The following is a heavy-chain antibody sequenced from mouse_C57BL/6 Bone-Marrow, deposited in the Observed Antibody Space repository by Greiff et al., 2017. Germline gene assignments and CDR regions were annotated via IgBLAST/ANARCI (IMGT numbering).Heavy chain of an antibody. V-gene: IGHV1-26*01. CDR3: ARDLFITTVVATRY. CDR1: GYTFTDYY. D-gene: IGHD1-1*01. J-gene: IGHJ2*01. CDR2: INPNNGGT. Sequence: EVQLQQSGPELVKPGASVKISCKASGYTFTDYYMNWVKQSHGKSLEWIGDINPNNGGTSYNQKFKGKATLTVDKSSSTAYMELRSMTSDDSAVYYCARDLFITTVVATRYWGQGTTLTGAS.